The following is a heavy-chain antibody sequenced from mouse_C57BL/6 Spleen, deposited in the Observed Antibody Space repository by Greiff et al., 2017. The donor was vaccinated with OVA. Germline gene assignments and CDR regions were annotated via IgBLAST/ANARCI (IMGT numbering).Heavy chain of an antibody. J-gene: IGHJ4*01. CDR2: IWSDGST. V-gene: IGHV2-6-1*01. D-gene: IGHD1-1*01. Sequence: QVHVKQSGPGLVAPSQSLSITCTVSGFSLTSYGVHWVRQPPGKGLEWLVVIWSDGSTTYNSALKSRLSISKDNSKSQVFLKMNSLQTDDTAMYYCARQEAVVGAMDYWGQGTSVTVSS. CDR1: GFSLTSYG. CDR3: ARQEAVVGAMDY.